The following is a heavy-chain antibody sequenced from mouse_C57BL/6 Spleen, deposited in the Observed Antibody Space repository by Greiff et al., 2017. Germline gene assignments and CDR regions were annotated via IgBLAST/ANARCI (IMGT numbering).Heavy chain of an antibody. Sequence: VQLQQPGAELVMPGASVKLSCKASGYTFTSYWMHWVKQRPGQGLEWIGEIDPSDSYTNYNQKFKGKSTLTVDKSSSTAYMQLSSLTSEDSAVYYCARRDYGNGAWFAYWGQGTLVTVSA. J-gene: IGHJ3*01. D-gene: IGHD2-1*01. V-gene: IGHV1-69*01. CDR1: GYTFTSYW. CDR2: IDPSDSYT. CDR3: ARRDYGNGAWFAY.